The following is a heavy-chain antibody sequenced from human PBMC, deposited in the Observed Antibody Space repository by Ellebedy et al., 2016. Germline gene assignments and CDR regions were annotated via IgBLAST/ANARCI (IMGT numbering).Heavy chain of an antibody. D-gene: IGHD3-10*01. CDR2: IIPIFGTA. J-gene: IGHJ4*02. CDR3: ARVTVRGVIIVVAFDY. Sequence: SVKVSXKASGGTFSSYAISWVRQAPGQGLEWMGGIIPIFGTANYAQKFQGRVTITADESTSTAYMELSSLRSEDTAVYYCARVTVRGVIIVVAFDYWGQGTLVTVSS. V-gene: IGHV1-69*13. CDR1: GGTFSSYA.